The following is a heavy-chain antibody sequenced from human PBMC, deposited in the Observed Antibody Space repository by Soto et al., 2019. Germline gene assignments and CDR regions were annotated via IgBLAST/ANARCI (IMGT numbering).Heavy chain of an antibody. D-gene: IGHD3-10*01. Sequence: GGSLRLSCAASGLTFSSYEMNWVRQAPGKGLEWVSYISPSTSTIYYADSVKGRFTISRDNANNSLYLQMNSLRAEDTAVYYCARAAGTLFRGVYGMDVWGQGTTVTVSS. V-gene: IGHV3-48*03. CDR1: GLTFSSYE. CDR2: ISPSTSTI. CDR3: ARAAGTLFRGVYGMDV. J-gene: IGHJ6*02.